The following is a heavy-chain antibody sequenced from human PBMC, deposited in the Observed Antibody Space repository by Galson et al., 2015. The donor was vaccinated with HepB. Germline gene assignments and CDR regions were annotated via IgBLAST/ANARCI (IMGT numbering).Heavy chain of an antibody. J-gene: IGHJ5*02. CDR3: AAVVLLGYCSSTSCYGWFDP. Sequence: SVKVSCKASGGTFNSYAISWVRQAPGQGLEWMGGIIPIFSTANYAQNFQGRVTITADESTRTAHMELSSLRSEDTAVYYCAAVVLLGYCSSTSCYGWFDPWGQGTLVTVSA. D-gene: IGHD2-2*01. CDR1: GGTFNSYA. V-gene: IGHV1-69*13. CDR2: IIPIFSTA.